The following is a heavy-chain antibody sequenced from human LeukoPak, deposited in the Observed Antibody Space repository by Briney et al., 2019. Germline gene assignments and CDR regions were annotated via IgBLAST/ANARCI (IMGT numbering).Heavy chain of an antibody. D-gene: IGHD3-10*01. CDR2: IYYSGST. Sequence: PSETLSLTCTVSGGSISSYYWSWIRQPPGKGLEWIGHIYYSGSTNYSPSLKSRVTISVDTSKNQFSLKLSSVTAADTAVYYCARGAFSGNYDYYYGMDVWGQGTTVTVSS. V-gene: IGHV4-59*01. CDR1: GGSISSYY. CDR3: ARGAFSGNYDYYYGMDV. J-gene: IGHJ6*02.